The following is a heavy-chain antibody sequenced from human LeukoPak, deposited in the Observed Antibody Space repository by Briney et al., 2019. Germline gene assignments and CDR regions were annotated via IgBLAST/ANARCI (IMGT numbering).Heavy chain of an antibody. CDR1: GYSISSGYY. CDR3: ASRPQWPV. D-gene: IGHD6-19*01. J-gene: IGHJ4*02. V-gene: IGHV4-38-2*02. Sequence: SETLSLTCTVSGYSISSGYYWGWIRQPPGKGLEWIGSIYHSGSTYYDPSLKSRVTISGDNSKNQSYLNLSSLTAADTAIYYCASRPQWPVWGQGILVTVSS. CDR2: IYHSGST.